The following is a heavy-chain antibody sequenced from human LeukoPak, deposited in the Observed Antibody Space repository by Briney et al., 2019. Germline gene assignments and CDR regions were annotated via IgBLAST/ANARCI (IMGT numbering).Heavy chain of an antibody. CDR2: IWYDGSNK. CDR3: ARERETTVTCFDY. J-gene: IGHJ4*02. V-gene: IGHV3-33*01. Sequence: GGSLRLSCAASGFTFGSYGMHWVRQAPGKGLEWVAVIWYDGSNKYYADSVKGRFTISRDSSKNTLYLQMNSLRAEDTAVYYCARERETTVTCFDYWGQGTLVTVSS. D-gene: IGHD4-17*01. CDR1: GFTFGSYG.